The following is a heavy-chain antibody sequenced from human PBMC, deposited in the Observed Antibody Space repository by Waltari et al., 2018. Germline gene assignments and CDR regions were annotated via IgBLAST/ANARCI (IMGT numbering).Heavy chain of an antibody. J-gene: IGHJ6*02. CDR2: INHSGST. D-gene: IGHD4-4*01. CDR3: ARVMTTVTTSSQLTYYYYYGMDV. CDR1: GGSFSGYY. Sequence: QVQLQQWGAGLLKPSETLSLTCAVYGGSFSGYYWSWIRQPPGKGLEWVGEINHSGSTNYNPSLKSRVTISVDTSKNQFSLKLSSVTAADTAVYYCARVMTTVTTSSQLTYYYYYGMDVWGQGTTVTVSS. V-gene: IGHV4-34*01.